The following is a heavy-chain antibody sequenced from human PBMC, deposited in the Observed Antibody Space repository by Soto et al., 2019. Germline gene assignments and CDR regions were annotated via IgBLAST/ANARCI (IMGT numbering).Heavy chain of an antibody. CDR1: GFTFSSYG. CDR3: AKMVREQQLQYYYYGMDV. J-gene: IGHJ6*02. Sequence: QVQLVESGGGVVQPGRSLRLSCAASGFTFSSYGMHWVRQAPGKGLEWVAVISYDGSNKYYADSVKGRFTISRDNSKNTLYLQMNSLRAEDTAVYYCAKMVREQQLQYYYYGMDVWGQGTTVTVSS. D-gene: IGHD6-13*01. V-gene: IGHV3-30*18. CDR2: ISYDGSNK.